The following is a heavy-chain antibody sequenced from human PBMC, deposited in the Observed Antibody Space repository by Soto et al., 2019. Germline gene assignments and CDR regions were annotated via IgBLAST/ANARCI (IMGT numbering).Heavy chain of an antibody. D-gene: IGHD4-17*01. CDR2: IYYSGST. J-gene: IGHJ4*02. Sequence: SQTLSLPCTVSGGSIGSHYWSWIRQPPGKGLEWIGYIYYSGSTNYNPSLKSRVTISLDTSKNQFSLKLSSVTAADTAVYYCARRYGASFDYWGQGTLVTVSS. CDR3: ARRYGASFDY. V-gene: IGHV4-59*11. CDR1: GGSIGSHY.